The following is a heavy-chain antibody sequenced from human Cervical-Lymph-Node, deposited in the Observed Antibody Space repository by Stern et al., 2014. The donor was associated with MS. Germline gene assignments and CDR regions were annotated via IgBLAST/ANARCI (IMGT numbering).Heavy chain of an antibody. D-gene: IGHD2-21*01. J-gene: IGHJ3*02. CDR2: IHPIDSDT. CDR1: GYRITSNW. Sequence: EVQLVQSGAEVKKPGESLKISCQGSGYRITSNWIGWVRQMPGNGLEWMGIIHPIDSDTKSSPSFQGQAVMSVDKSISTAYMQWSSLKASDTAVYYCARVRRGTFYSDAFDIWGQGTMVTVSS. CDR3: ARVRRGTFYSDAFDI. V-gene: IGHV5-51*03.